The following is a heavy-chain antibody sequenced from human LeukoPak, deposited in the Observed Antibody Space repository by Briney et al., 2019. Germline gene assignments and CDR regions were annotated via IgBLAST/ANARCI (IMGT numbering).Heavy chain of an antibody. J-gene: IGHJ4*02. V-gene: IGHV1-2*02. D-gene: IGHD4-17*01. Sequence: GASVKVSCKASGYTFGDYYIHWVRQAPGQGLEWMGWINPHSGGTNYAQEFQGRVTMTWDTSITTAYMELSRLRSDDAAVYYCARDPHDYGDYLDFWGQGTLVTVSS. CDR3: ARDPHDYGDYLDF. CDR2: INPHSGGT. CDR1: GYTFGDYY.